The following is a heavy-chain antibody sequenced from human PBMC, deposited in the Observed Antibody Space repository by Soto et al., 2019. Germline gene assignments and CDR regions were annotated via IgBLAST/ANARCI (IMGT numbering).Heavy chain of an antibody. CDR2: ISAYNGNT. J-gene: IGHJ4*02. Sequence: ASVKVSCKASGGTFSSYAISWVRQAPGQGLEWMGWISAYNGNTNYAQKLQGRVTMTTDTSTSTAYMELRSLRSDDTAVYYCARYLERRNYFDYWGQGTLVTVSS. CDR3: ARYLERRNYFDY. CDR1: GGTFSSYA. D-gene: IGHD1-1*01. V-gene: IGHV1-18*01.